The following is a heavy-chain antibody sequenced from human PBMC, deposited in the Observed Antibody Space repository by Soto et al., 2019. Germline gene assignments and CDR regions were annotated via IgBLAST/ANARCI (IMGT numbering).Heavy chain of an antibody. D-gene: IGHD5-12*01. CDR3: GRGRSGEIVVFY. J-gene: IGHJ4*02. Sequence: QVQLVQSGAEVKKSGASVKVSCKASGYTFTGHYIHWVRQAPGQGPEWMGEIGPKNGDTKYAQKFQGRVTMTRDTSITTVYMELSNLSPDDTAVYYCGRGRSGEIVVFYWGQGTLVTVYS. V-gene: IGHV1-2*02. CDR2: IGPKNGDT. CDR1: GYTFTGHY.